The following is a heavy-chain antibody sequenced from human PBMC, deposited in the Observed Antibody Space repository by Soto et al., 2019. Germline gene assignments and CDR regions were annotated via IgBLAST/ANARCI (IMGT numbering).Heavy chain of an antibody. V-gene: IGHV3-43*01. Sequence: GGSLRLSCAASGFTFDDYTMHWVRQAPGKGLEWVSLISWDGGSTYYAESVKGRFTISRDNSKNSLYLQMNSLRTEDTALYYCAKGGQWLVGVFYYYGMDVWGQGTTVTVSS. J-gene: IGHJ6*02. CDR2: ISWDGGST. CDR1: GFTFDDYT. D-gene: IGHD6-19*01. CDR3: AKGGQWLVGVFYYYGMDV.